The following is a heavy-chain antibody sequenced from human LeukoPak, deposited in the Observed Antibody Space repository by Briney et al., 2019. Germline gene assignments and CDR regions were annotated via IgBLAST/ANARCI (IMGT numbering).Heavy chain of an antibody. Sequence: KPSETLSLTCTVSGGSISSYYWSWIRQPPGKGLEWIGYIYYSGSTNYNPSLKSRVTISVDTSKNQFSLKLSSVTAADTAVYYCARTLSSGYPNYYYYMDVWGKGTTVTVSS. CDR3: ARTLSSGYPNYYYYMDV. J-gene: IGHJ6*03. CDR1: GGSISSYY. CDR2: IYYSGST. V-gene: IGHV4-59*01. D-gene: IGHD3-22*01.